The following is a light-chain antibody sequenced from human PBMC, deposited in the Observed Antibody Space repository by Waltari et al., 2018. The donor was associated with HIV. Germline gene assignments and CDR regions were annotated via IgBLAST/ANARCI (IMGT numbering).Light chain of an antibody. CDR2: QDD. V-gene: IGLV3-1*01. Sequence: SYDLSQPPSVSVSPGQTASITCSGDKLGDKYVSWYQQYPGQSPVLVIYQDDRRPSGIPGRCSGSNSGTTATLTIGGTQTMDEADYYCQAWDSSAVVFGRGTKLTVL. CDR1: KLGDKY. CDR3: QAWDSSAVV. J-gene: IGLJ3*02.